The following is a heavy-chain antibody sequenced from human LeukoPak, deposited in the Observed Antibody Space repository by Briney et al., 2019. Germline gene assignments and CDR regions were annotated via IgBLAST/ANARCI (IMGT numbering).Heavy chain of an antibody. CDR3: ARVSLGDAFDI. Sequence: ASVKVSCKASGYTFTGYYLHWVRQAPGQGLEWMGWITPNSGGTNYAQRFQGRVTMTRDTSISTAYMELSRLRSDDTAVYYCARVSLGDAFDIWGQGTMVTVSS. V-gene: IGHV1-2*02. CDR1: GYTFTGYY. J-gene: IGHJ3*02. CDR2: ITPNSGGT.